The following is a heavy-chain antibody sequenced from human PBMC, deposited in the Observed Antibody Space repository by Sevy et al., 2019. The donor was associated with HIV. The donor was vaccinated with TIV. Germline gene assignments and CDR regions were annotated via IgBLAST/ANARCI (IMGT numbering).Heavy chain of an antibody. CDR3: ARDRRREPTYAFDI. J-gene: IGHJ3*02. CDR2: IYYSGST. Sequence: SETLSLTCTVSGGSISSYYWSWIRQPPGKGLEWIGYIYYSGSTNYNPSLKSRVTISVDTSKNQFSLKLSSVTAADTAVYYCARDRRREPTYAFDIWGQGTMVTVSS. V-gene: IGHV4-59*01. CDR1: GGSISSYY. D-gene: IGHD1-26*01.